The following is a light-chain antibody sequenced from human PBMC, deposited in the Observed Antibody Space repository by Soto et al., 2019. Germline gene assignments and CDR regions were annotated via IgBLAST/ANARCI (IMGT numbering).Light chain of an antibody. CDR3: QHYGSSPYT. CDR1: QSVSSSY. CDR2: GAS. V-gene: IGKV3-20*01. J-gene: IGKJ2*01. Sequence: EIVLTQSPGTLSLSPGERATLSCRTSQSVSSSYLAWYQQKPDQAPRLLIYGASSRATGIPDTFSGSGSGTDFTLTISRLEPADFAVYYCQHYGSSPYTFGQGTKLEIK.